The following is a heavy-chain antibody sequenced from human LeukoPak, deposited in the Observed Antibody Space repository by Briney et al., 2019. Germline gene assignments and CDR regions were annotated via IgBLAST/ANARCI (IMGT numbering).Heavy chain of an antibody. V-gene: IGHV3-23*01. D-gene: IGHD2/OR15-2a*01. CDR2: ISRRGDKT. CDR3: AKEFLPNHY. CDR1: GFTLSSYA. Sequence: AGGSLRLSCGVSGFTLSSYAMCWVRQAPGKGLEWVSGISRRGDKTFYADSVKGRFTISRDVSTNTLYLQMNSLRADDTAVYYCAKEFLPNHYWGQGTLVTVSS. J-gene: IGHJ4*02.